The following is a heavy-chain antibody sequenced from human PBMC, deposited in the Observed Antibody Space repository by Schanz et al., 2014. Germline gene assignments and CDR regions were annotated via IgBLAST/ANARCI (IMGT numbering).Heavy chain of an antibody. CDR2: ISATSNFV. D-gene: IGHD3-16*01. Sequence: QLVESGGGLVKPGGSLRLSCATSGFNLRRYSMNWVRQAPGGGLEWVSSISATSNFVHYAASVKGRFTISRDSARNSLYLQMSSLRAEDTAVYYCARGTPFRCDYWGQGTLVTVSS. J-gene: IGHJ4*02. CDR3: ARGTPFRCDY. CDR1: GFNLRRYS. V-gene: IGHV3-21*01.